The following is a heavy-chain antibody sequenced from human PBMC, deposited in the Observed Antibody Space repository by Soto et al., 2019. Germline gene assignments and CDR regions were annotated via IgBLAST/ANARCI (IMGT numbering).Heavy chain of an antibody. J-gene: IGHJ4*02. CDR2: ISGSGGST. D-gene: IGHD3-3*01. CDR1: GFTFSSYA. CDR3: AKSRSGQYYFDY. V-gene: IGHV3-23*01. Sequence: EVQLLESGGGSVQPGGSLRLSCAASGFTFSSYAMSWVRQAPGKGLEWVSAISGSGGSTYYADSVKGRFTISRDNSKNTLYLQMNSLRAEDTAVYYCAKSRSGQYYFDYWGQGTLVTVSS.